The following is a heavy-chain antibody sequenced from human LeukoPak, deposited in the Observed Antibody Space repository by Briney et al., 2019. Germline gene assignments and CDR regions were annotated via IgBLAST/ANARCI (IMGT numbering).Heavy chain of an antibody. V-gene: IGHV4-61*02. CDR1: GGSISSGSYY. Sequence: PSETLSLTCTVSGGSISSGSYYWSWIRQPAGKGLEWIGRIYTSVSTNYNPSLKSRVTVSVDTSKNQFSLKLSSVTAADTAVYYCARDNRDGDHDYWGQGTLVTVSS. CDR2: IYTSVST. J-gene: IGHJ4*02. CDR3: ARDNRDGDHDY. D-gene: IGHD4-17*01.